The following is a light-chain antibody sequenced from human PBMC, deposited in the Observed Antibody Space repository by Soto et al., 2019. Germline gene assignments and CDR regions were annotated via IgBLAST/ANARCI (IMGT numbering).Light chain of an antibody. Sequence: QSVLTQPPSASGTPGQRVTISCSGSSSTIGSKTLNCYQHLPRSAPKLLIYTTNQRPSGVPDRFSGSKSGSSASLAISGLQPEDEADDYCGAWNDSLNGVVFGGGTQLTVL. CDR1: SSTIGSKT. V-gene: IGLV1-44*01. CDR3: GAWNDSLNGVV. CDR2: TTN. J-gene: IGLJ3*02.